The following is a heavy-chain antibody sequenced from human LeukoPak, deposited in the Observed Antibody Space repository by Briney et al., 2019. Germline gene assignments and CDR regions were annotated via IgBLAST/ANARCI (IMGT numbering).Heavy chain of an antibody. D-gene: IGHD3-16*01. CDR1: GGSISSYY. V-gene: IGHV4-59*01. Sequence: SETLSLTCTVSGGSISSYYWSWIRQPPGKGLEWIGYIYYSGSTNYNPSLKSRVTISVDTSKNQFSLKLSSVTAADTAVYYCARWGMTTPYYYMDVWGKGTTVTVSS. J-gene: IGHJ6*03. CDR3: ARWGMTTPYYYMDV. CDR2: IYYSGST.